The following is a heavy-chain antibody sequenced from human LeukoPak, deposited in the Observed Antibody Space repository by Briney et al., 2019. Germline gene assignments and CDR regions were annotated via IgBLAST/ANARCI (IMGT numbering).Heavy chain of an antibody. CDR1: GGSITGYY. D-gene: IGHD6-19*01. CDR2: IYYNGVT. V-gene: IGHV4-59*12. J-gene: IGHJ6*02. CDR3: ARARGSSSGWGHYYYSLDV. Sequence: PSETLSLTCTVSGGSITGYYCSWIRQSPGKGLDWIGYIYYNGVTNYNPSLRSRVTMSVDTAKSQFSVKLRSMTAADTSVFFCARARGSSSGWGHYYYSLDVWGQGTAVTVSS.